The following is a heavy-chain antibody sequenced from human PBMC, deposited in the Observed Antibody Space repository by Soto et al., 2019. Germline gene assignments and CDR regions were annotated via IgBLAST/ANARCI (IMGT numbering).Heavy chain of an antibody. Sequence: QVQLQESGPGLVKPSQTLSLTCTVSGGSISSGDYYWSWIRQPPGKGLEWIGYIYYSGSTYYNPSLKRRVTISVDTSKNQFSLQLSSVTAADTAVYYCARDLRGAVGRYYFDYWGQGTLVTVSS. D-gene: IGHD3-10*01. CDR2: IYYSGST. CDR3: ARDLRGAVGRYYFDY. J-gene: IGHJ4*02. V-gene: IGHV4-30-4*01. CDR1: GGSISSGDYY.